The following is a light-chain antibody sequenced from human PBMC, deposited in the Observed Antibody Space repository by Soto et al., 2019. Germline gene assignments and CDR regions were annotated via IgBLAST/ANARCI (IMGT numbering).Light chain of an antibody. CDR3: SSYTSSSTLPYV. J-gene: IGLJ1*01. CDR1: SSDVGGYNY. V-gene: IGLV2-14*01. CDR2: DVS. Sequence: QSVLTQPASVSGSPGQSITISCTGTSSDVGGYNYVSWYQQHPGKAPKLMIYDVSNRPSGVSNRFSGSKSGNTASLTISGLQAEDEADYYCSSYTSSSTLPYVFGTGAKVPV.